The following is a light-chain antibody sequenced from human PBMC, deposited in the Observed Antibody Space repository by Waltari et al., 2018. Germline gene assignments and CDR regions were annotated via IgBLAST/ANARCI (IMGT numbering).Light chain of an antibody. CDR2: WAS. CDR3: QQYYNLPLT. Sequence: DFVMTQSPDSLAVSLGERATINCKSSQSVLFDSNNKNYLAWYQQKPGQPPKALIYWASTRESGVPDRFSGSESGTEFTLTISSLQAEDVAIYYCQQYYNLPLTFGGGTKVEIK. J-gene: IGKJ4*01. V-gene: IGKV4-1*01. CDR1: QSVLFDSNNKNY.